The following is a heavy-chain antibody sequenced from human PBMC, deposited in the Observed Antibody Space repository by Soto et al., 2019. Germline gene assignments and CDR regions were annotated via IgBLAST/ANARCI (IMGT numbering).Heavy chain of an antibody. CDR3: ARGGYGSEPYKY. D-gene: IGHD3-10*01. Sequence: ASEKVSCKASGYTFTGYYMHWVRQAPGQGLEWMGWINPNSGGTNYAQKFQGRVTMTRDASISTAYMELSRLRSDDTAVYYCARGGYGSEPYKYWGQGTLVTVSS. CDR2: INPNSGGT. J-gene: IGHJ4*02. CDR1: GYTFTGYY. V-gene: IGHV1-2*02.